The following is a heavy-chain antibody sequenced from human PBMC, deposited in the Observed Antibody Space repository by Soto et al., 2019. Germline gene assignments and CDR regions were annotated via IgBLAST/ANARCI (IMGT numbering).Heavy chain of an antibody. Sequence: QVLLVESGGGAVQPGRSLRLSCAASGFTFSSYDMHWVRQAPGKGLEWVAVISYDGSNKYYADSVKGRFTISRDNSKNTVFLQMNSVRPEDMAVYSFAKEASATHYDYFGMDVWGQGTTVIVSS. V-gene: IGHV3-30*18. CDR2: ISYDGSNK. CDR1: GFTFSSYD. CDR3: AKEASATHYDYFGMDV. J-gene: IGHJ6*02.